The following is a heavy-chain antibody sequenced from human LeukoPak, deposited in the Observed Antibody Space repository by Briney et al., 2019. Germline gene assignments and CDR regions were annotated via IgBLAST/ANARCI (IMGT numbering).Heavy chain of an antibody. CDR2: IYHSGST. CDR3: VRDAAHYMDV. Sequence: SETLSLTCTVSGGSISSSSYYWGWIRQPPGKGLEWIGSIYHSGSTYYNPSLKSRVTISVDTSNNQFSLKLTSVTAADTAVYYCVRDAAHYMDVWGKGITVTVS. D-gene: IGHD6-6*01. CDR1: GGSISSSSYY. J-gene: IGHJ6*03. V-gene: IGHV4-39*07.